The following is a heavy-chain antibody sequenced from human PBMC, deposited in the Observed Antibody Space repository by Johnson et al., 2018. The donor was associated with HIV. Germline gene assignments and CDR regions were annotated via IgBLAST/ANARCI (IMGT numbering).Heavy chain of an antibody. CDR3: ARIQYNFWSDPDAFDI. D-gene: IGHD3-3*01. CDR1: GFTFSSYG. J-gene: IGHJ3*02. CDR2: ISYDGSNK. Sequence: QVQLVESGGGVVQPGGSLRLSCAASGFTFSSYGIHWVRQAPGKGLEWVAVISYDGSNKYYADSVKGRFTISRDNSKNTLYLQMNSLRAEDTAVYYFARIQYNFWSDPDAFDIWGQGTIVTVSS. V-gene: IGHV3-33*05.